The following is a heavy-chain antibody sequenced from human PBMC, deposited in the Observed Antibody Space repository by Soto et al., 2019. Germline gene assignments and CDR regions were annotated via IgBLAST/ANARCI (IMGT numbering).Heavy chain of an antibody. CDR3: ARADDSSGYYSNYYGMDV. Sequence: SVKASSKARGDALTSYYLNSVHHAPGQGLEWMGVINPNGGSTNYAQKFQGRVTMTRDTSTSTVYMELSSLRSEDTAVYYCARADDSSGYYSNYYGMDVWGQGTTVTVSS. CDR2: INPNGGST. V-gene: IGHV1-46*01. D-gene: IGHD3-22*01. CDR1: GDALTSYY. J-gene: IGHJ6*02.